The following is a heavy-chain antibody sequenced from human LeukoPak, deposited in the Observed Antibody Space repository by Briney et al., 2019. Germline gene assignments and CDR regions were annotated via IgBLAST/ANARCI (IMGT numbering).Heavy chain of an antibody. Sequence: PSETLSLTCAVSGGSITRGSYYWAWIRQPAGKALEWIGHVFTSGNTNYNPSLKGRVTISIETSKSQFSLNLNSVTAADTAVYYCARGTGSLFYWGHGILVTVSS. D-gene: IGHD3-10*01. CDR2: VFTSGNT. V-gene: IGHV4-61*09. CDR1: GGSITRGSYY. J-gene: IGHJ4*01. CDR3: ARGTGSLFY.